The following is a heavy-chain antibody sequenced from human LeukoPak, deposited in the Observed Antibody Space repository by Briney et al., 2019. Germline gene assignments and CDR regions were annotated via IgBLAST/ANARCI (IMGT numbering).Heavy chain of an antibody. Sequence: GGSLRLSCAASGFTFSSYSMNWVRQAPGKGLEWVSYISSSSSTIYYADSVNGRITITRDNDKNSLYLQTNSPGDEATAVYYCASLLRRSYPLFDYWGQGTLVTVSS. CDR2: ISSSSSTI. D-gene: IGHD1-26*01. CDR3: ASLLRRSYPLFDY. CDR1: GFTFSSYS. J-gene: IGHJ4*02. V-gene: IGHV3-48*02.